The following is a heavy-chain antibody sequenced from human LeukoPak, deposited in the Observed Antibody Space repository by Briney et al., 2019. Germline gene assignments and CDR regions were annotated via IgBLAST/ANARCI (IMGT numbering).Heavy chain of an antibody. CDR2: IWYDGSNK. D-gene: IGHD2-2*01. Sequence: GGSLRLSCAASGFTFSSYGMHWVRQAPGKGLEWVAVIWYDGSNKYYADSVKGRFTISRDNSKNTLYLQMNSLRAEDTAVYYCAKDYCSSTSCYSGEHCYYYYMDVWGKGTTVTVSS. V-gene: IGHV3-33*06. J-gene: IGHJ6*03. CDR3: AKDYCSSTSCYSGEHCYYYYMDV. CDR1: GFTFSSYG.